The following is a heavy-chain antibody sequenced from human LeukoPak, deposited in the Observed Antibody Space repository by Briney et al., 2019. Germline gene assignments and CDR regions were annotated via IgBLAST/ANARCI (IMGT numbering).Heavy chain of an antibody. CDR1: GGSFSGYY. Sequence: PSETLSLTCAVYGGSFSGYYWSWTRQPPGKGLEWIGEINHSGSTNYNPSLKSRVTILVDKSKNQFSLKLSSVTAADTAVYYCARDHLMILANWFDPWGQGTLVTVSS. J-gene: IGHJ5*02. D-gene: IGHD1-14*01. CDR2: INHSGST. CDR3: ARDHLMILANWFDP. V-gene: IGHV4-34*01.